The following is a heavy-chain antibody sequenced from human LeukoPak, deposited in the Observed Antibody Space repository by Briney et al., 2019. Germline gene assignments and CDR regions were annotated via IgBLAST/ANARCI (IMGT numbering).Heavy chain of an antibody. Sequence: GGSLRLSCAASGFTFSSYSMNWVRQTPGKGLEWVSSITSSSSYIYYAHSVKGRFTISRDNAKKSLYLQMNSLRAEDTAVYYCARWIQLWATLAFDIWGQGTMVTVSS. CDR2: ITSSSSYI. J-gene: IGHJ3*02. CDR3: ARWIQLWATLAFDI. D-gene: IGHD5-18*01. V-gene: IGHV3-21*01. CDR1: GFTFSSYS.